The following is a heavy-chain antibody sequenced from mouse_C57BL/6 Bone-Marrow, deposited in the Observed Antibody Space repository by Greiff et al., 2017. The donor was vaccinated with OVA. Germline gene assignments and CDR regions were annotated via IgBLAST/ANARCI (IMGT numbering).Heavy chain of an antibody. CDR1: GFTFSSYG. V-gene: IGHV5-6*01. J-gene: IGHJ2*01. CDR3: ARHTHYGSSDYFDD. D-gene: IGHD1-1*01. CDR2: IRSGGSYP. Sequence: EVKLMESGGDLVKPGGSLKLSCAASGFTFSSYGMSWVRQTPDKRLEWVATIRSGGSYPYYPDRVTRRFTISRDNAKNTLYLQMSSLKSEDTAMYDCARHTHYGSSDYFDDWGQGTTLTVAS.